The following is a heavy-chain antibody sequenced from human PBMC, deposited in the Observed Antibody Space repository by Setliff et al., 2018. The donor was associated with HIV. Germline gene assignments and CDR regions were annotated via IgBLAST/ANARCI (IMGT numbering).Heavy chain of an antibody. J-gene: IGHJ5*02. D-gene: IGHD2-8*01. CDR2: ISPEGNKK. V-gene: IGHV3-7*03. CDR3: ARVLLRTNPLYGVASNWFDP. Sequence: GGSLRLSCTASGFTFSNFWMHWVRQAPGKGLEWVANISPEGNKKYYVGSVKGRFTSSRDNAKSSLFLQMSGLRPEDTAVYYCARVLLRTNPLYGVASNWFDPWGQGTLVTVSS. CDR1: GFTFSNFW.